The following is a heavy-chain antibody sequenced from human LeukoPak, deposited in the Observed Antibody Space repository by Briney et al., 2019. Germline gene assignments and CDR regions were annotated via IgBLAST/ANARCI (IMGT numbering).Heavy chain of an antibody. CDR3: ARVGGGNIRRGELLLMRCYFDY. CDR2: IIPLFGTT. V-gene: IGHV1-69*13. D-gene: IGHD3-10*01. J-gene: IGHJ4*02. Sequence: ASVKVSCKASGDTFNDYAISWVRQAPGQGLEWMGGIIPLFGTTTFAQKFQGRLTLTADASTNTAYMELSSLRSEDTAMYYCARVGGGNIRRGELLLMRCYFDYWGQGTLVTVSP. CDR1: GDTFNDYA.